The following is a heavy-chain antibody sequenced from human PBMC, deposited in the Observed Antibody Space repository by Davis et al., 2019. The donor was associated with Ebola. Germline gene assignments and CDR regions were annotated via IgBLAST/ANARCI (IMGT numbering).Heavy chain of an antibody. D-gene: IGHD4-11*01. CDR1: GGSISSLF. J-gene: IGHJ5*02. Sequence: SETLSLTCSVSGGSISSLFWSWIRQTPGKGLEYIGHIYYGGSTNYNPSLKSRVTISLDTSKNQFSLKLSSVTAADTAVYYCAGGRTTVTTIWFDPWGQGTLVTVSS. CDR2: IYYGGST. V-gene: IGHV4-59*11. CDR3: AGGRTTVTTIWFDP.